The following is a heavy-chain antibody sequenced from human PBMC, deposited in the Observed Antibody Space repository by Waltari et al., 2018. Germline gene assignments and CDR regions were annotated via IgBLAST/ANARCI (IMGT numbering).Heavy chain of an antibody. J-gene: IGHJ1*01. CDR3: ARSVLVPAAIDRRAEYFQH. CDR2: IYYSRSA. D-gene: IGHD2-2*01. CDR1: GGSISSSSYY. V-gene: IGHV4-39*01. Sequence: QLQLQESGPGLVKPSETLSLTCTVSGGSISSSSYYWGWIRQPPGKGLEWIGSIYYSRSADDNPSLKSRVTRAVDTSKNQFSRKLSSVTAADTAVYYLARSVLVPAAIDRRAEYFQHWGQGTLVTVSS.